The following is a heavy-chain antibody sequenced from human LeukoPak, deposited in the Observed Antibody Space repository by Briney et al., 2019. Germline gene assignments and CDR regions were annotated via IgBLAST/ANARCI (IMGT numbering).Heavy chain of an antibody. CDR1: GGSISSYY. J-gene: IGHJ2*01. V-gene: IGHV4-59*01. Sequence: SETLSLTCTVSGGSISSYYWSWIRQPPGKGLEWIGYIYYGGSTNYNPSLKRRVTISVDTSKNQCSLKLSSVTAADTAVYYCARDPSVGYFDLWGRGTLVTVSS. CDR2: IYYGGST. CDR3: ARDPSVGYFDL. D-gene: IGHD6-6*01.